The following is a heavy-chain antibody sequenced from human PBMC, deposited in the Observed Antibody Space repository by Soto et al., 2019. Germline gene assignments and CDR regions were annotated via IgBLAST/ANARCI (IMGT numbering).Heavy chain of an antibody. Sequence: ASVKVSCKASGYTFTSYGISWVRQAPGQGLEWMGWIPAYNGNTNYAQNLQGRVTMTTDTSTSTAYMELRSLRSDDTAMYYCARDQGYSSSLVMDVWGQGTTVTVSS. V-gene: IGHV1-18*01. D-gene: IGHD6-6*01. CDR1: GYTFTSYG. CDR3: ARDQGYSSSLVMDV. CDR2: IPAYNGNT. J-gene: IGHJ6*02.